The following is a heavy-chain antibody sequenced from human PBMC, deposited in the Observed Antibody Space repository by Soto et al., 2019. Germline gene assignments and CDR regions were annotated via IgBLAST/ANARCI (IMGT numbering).Heavy chain of an antibody. Sequence: QVQLVQSGAEVKKPGSSVKVSCTASGGTFSSYAISWVRQAPGQGLEWMGGIIPIFGTANYAQKFQGRVTITADESTSTAYMELSILRSEDTAVYYCARVVDYYDSSGYSGRQKGFDYWGQGTLVTVSS. CDR2: IIPIFGTA. V-gene: IGHV1-69*01. CDR3: ARVVDYYDSSGYSGRQKGFDY. D-gene: IGHD3-22*01. J-gene: IGHJ4*02. CDR1: GGTFSSYA.